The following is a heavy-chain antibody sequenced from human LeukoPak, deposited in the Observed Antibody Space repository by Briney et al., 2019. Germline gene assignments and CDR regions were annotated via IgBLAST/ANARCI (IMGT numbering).Heavy chain of an antibody. CDR3: ARDRLYYDFWSGSTLMDV. V-gene: IGHV3-7*01. CDR1: GFTFSRHW. Sequence: GGSLRLSCAGSGFTFSRHWMSWVRQAPGKGLEWVANIKQDGSEKYYVDSVKGRFTISRDNAKNSLYLQMNSLRAEDTAVYYCARDRLYYDFWSGSTLMDVWGKGTTVTVSS. CDR2: IKQDGSEK. J-gene: IGHJ6*03. D-gene: IGHD3-3*01.